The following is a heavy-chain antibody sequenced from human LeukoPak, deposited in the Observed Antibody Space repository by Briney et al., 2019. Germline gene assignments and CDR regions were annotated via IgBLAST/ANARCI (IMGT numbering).Heavy chain of an antibody. J-gene: IGHJ6*02. CDR1: GYNFTSYG. Sequence: AASLKVSCKASGYNFTSYGISWVRQATGQGLEWMGWISGENGHTNYAQNLQGRLALTIDTSTRTACMDLGSLRSDDTAVYYCAKAARPGYYYYGMDVWGQGTTVTVSS. D-gene: IGHD6-6*01. CDR2: ISGENGHT. V-gene: IGHV1-18*01. CDR3: AKAARPGYYYYGMDV.